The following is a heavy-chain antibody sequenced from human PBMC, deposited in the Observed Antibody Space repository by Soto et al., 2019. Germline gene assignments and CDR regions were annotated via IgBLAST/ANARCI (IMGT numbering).Heavy chain of an antibody. CDR1: GGTFRNYP. V-gene: IGHV1-69*02. CDR3: ARGPLVVLIYFES. Sequence: QVQLVQSGTEVKKPGSSVKVSCKDSGGTFRNYPINWVRQAPGQGLEWMGSIFPLTDIPDYAQNFQARLTISADKCTSTAYMELSSLTSDDTAMYFCARGPLVVLIYFESWGQGTLVTVSS. CDR2: IFPLTDIP. J-gene: IGHJ4*02.